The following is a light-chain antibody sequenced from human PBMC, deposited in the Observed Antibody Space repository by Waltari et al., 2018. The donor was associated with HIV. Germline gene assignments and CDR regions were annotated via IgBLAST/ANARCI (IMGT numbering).Light chain of an antibody. Sequence: AIRMTQSPSSFSASTGDRVTITCRASQGISSYLAWYQQKPGKAPKLLIYAASTLQSGVPSRFSGSGSGTDFTLTISCLQSEDFATYHCQQYYSYPGTFGQGTKLEIK. CDR2: AAS. CDR1: QGISSY. J-gene: IGKJ2*01. CDR3: QQYYSYPGT. V-gene: IGKV1-8*01.